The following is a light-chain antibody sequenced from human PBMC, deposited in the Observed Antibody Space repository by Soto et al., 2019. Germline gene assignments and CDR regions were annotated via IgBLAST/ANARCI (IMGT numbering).Light chain of an antibody. V-gene: IGLV2-14*02. CDR1: SSDVGSYNL. J-gene: IGLJ3*02. CDR3: AAWDDTLNGQV. Sequence: QSALTQPASVSGSPGQSITISCTGTSSDVGSYNLVSWYQQHPGKAPKLMIYEVSKRPSGVPDRFSGSKSGTSVSLAISGLRSEDEATYYCAAWDDTLNGQVFGGGTKVTVL. CDR2: EVS.